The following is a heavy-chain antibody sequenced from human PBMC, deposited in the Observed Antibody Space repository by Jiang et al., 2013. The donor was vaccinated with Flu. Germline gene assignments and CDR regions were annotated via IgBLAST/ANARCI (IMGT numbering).Heavy chain of an antibody. J-gene: IGHJ3*02. D-gene: IGHD3-3*01. Sequence: PGLVKPSETLSLTCTVSGGSISAYKWSWIRQSTGKGLEWIGYISYSWSTNYNPSLQSRVTISGDTSKNQFSLKLSSVTAADTAVYYCAREWSGFDIWGQGTMVTVSS. CDR2: ISYSWST. CDR1: GGSISAYK. CDR3: AREWSGFDI. V-gene: IGHV4-59*01.